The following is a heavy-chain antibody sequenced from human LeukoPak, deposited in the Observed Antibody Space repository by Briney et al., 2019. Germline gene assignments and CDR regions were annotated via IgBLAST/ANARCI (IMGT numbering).Heavy chain of an antibody. D-gene: IGHD6-19*01. CDR1: GYTFATYS. CDR3: ARGHSSGRDYYFDT. J-gene: IGHJ4*02. Sequence: GASVTVSCKTSGYTFATYSINWVRQAPGQGLEWMGWISGYSGSTNYAQKLQGRVTMTTDTSTTTAYMELRSLKSDDTAVYYCARGHSSGRDYYFDTWGQGTLVTVSS. CDR2: ISGYSGST. V-gene: IGHV1-18*01.